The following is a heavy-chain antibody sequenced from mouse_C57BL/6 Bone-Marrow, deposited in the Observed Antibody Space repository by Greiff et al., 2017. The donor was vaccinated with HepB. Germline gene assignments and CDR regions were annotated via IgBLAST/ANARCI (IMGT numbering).Heavy chain of an antibody. CDR1: GYTFTSYW. CDR3: ARTAGSSPHDAMDY. V-gene: IGHV1-61*01. D-gene: IGHD1-1*01. J-gene: IGHJ4*01. Sequence: QVQLQQPGAELVRPGSSVKLSCKASGYTFTSYWMDWVKQRPGQGLEWIGNIYPSDSETHYNQKFKDKATLTVDKSSSTAYMQLSSLTSEDSAVYYCARTAGSSPHDAMDYWGQGTSVTVSS. CDR2: IYPSDSET.